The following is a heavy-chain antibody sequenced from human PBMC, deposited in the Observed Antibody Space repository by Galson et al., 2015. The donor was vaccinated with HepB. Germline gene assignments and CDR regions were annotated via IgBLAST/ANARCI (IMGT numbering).Heavy chain of an antibody. Sequence: SLRLSCAASRDIFSHAWMTWVRQAPGKGLEWVGHVETDGRTTAYAAPVQGRFTISTDYSKNTLYLQMNSLEAEDTAMYYCAADDAHFGSGEPDYWGQGTLVTVSS. V-gene: IGHV3-15*07. D-gene: IGHD3-10*01. CDR2: VETDGRTT. J-gene: IGHJ4*02. CDR3: AADDAHFGSGEPDY. CDR1: RDIFSHAW.